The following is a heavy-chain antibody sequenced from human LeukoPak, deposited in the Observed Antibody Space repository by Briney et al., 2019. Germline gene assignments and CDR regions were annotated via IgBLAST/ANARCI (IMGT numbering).Heavy chain of an antibody. J-gene: IGHJ3*02. CDR1: GGSFSGYY. D-gene: IGHD1-26*01. CDR3: ARVQELDDAFDI. CDR2: INHSGST. Sequence: PSETLSLTCAVYGGSFSGYYWSWIRQPPGKGLEWIGEINHSGSTNYNPSLKSRVTISVDTSKNQFSLKLSSVTAADTAVYYCARVQELDDAFDIWGQGTMFTVSS. V-gene: IGHV4-34*01.